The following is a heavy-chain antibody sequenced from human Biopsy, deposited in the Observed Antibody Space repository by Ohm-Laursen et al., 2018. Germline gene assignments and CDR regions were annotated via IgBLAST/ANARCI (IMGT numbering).Heavy chain of an antibody. CDR2: ISNRGST. D-gene: IGHD3-3*01. Sequence: SETLSLTCSVSGGSVTNYYWTWIRQSPGKGLEWIGYISNRGSTNYNPSLRGRVTISVDTSKNQFSLKLSSVTAADTAVFFCARLYRLDDYWNDDPPDAFDVWGQGTRVTVSS. CDR1: GGSVTNYY. V-gene: IGHV4-59*02. J-gene: IGHJ3*01. CDR3: ARLYRLDDYWNDDPPDAFDV.